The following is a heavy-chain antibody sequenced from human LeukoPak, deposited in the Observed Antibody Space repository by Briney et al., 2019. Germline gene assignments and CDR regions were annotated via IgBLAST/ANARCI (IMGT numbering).Heavy chain of an antibody. V-gene: IGHV4-59*01. CDR1: GGSISGYY. CDR2: IYYSGST. CDR3: ARVSGDYDFWSGYYQGNWFDP. Sequence: PSETLSLTCTVSGGSISGYYWSWIRQPPGKGLEWIGYIYYSGSTNYNPSLKSRVTISVDTSKNQFSLKLSSVTAADTAVYYCARVSGDYDFWSGYYQGNWFDPWGQGTLVTVSS. D-gene: IGHD3-3*01. J-gene: IGHJ5*02.